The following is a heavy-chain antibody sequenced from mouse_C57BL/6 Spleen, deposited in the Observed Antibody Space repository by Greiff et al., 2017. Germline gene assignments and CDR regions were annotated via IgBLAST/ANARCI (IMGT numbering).Heavy chain of an antibody. D-gene: IGHD1-1*01. V-gene: IGHV1-64*01. CDR2: IHPNSGST. J-gene: IGHJ2*01. Sequence: QVQLQQPGAELVKPGASVKLSCKASGYTFTSYWMHWVKQRPGQGLEWIGMIHPNSGSTNYNEKFKDKATLTVDKSSSTAYMQLSSLTSEDSAVYYCARGDYYGSSYDYFDYWGQGTTLTVSS. CDR1: GYTFTSYW. CDR3: ARGDYYGSSYDYFDY.